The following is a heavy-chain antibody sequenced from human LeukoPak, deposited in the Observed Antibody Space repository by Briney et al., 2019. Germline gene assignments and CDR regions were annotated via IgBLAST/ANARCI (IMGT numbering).Heavy chain of an antibody. CDR2: INWNGGST. CDR1: GFTFDDYG. Sequence: PGGSLRLSCAASGFTFDDYGMSWVRQAPGKGLEWVSGINWNGGSTGYADSVKGRFTISRGNAKNSLYLQMNSLRAEDTALYYCARDVEMATPAADYNWFDPWGQGTLVTVSS. CDR3: ARDVEMATPAADYNWFDP. V-gene: IGHV3-20*04. J-gene: IGHJ5*02. D-gene: IGHD5-24*01.